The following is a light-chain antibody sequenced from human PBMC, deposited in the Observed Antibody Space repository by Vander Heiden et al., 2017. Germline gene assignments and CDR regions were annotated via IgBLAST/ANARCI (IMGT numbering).Light chain of an antibody. J-gene: IGLJ2*01. V-gene: IGLV2-11*01. Sequence: SALTQPSTASGSPGQSVTISCTGTNSVVGGYNYVPCYQHPPGNARSLMIYDVSKRPAVVPDRFSASKAGNTASLTISAREAEEDADYYGCSDASSGGVVFGGGTKLTVL. CDR2: DVS. CDR1: NSVVGGYNY. CDR3: CSDASSGGVV.